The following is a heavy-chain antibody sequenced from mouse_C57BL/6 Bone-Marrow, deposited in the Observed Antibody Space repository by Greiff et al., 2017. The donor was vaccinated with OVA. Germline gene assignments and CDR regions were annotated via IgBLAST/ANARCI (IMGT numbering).Heavy chain of an antibody. Sequence: QVQLKESGPGLVQPSQSLSITCTVSGFSLTSYGVHWVRQSPGKGLEWLGVIWSGGSTDYNAAFISRLSISKDNSKSQVFFKMNSLQADDTAIYYCAREGRPIYYGNFLDYWGQGTTLTVSS. CDR2: IWSGGST. J-gene: IGHJ2*01. D-gene: IGHD2-1*01. CDR1: GFSLTSYG. CDR3: AREGRPIYYGNFLDY. V-gene: IGHV2-2*01.